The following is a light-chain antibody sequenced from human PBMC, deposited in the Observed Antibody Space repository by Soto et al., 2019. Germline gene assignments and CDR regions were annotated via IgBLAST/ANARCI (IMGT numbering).Light chain of an antibody. CDR2: DAS. CDR3: QQRSNWPRT. Sequence: EIVLTQSPATLSWSPGERATLSCRASQSVSTYLAWYQQKPGQAPRLLIYDASNRATGTPARFSGSGSGTDFTLTISSLESEDFAVYYCQQRSNWPRTFGQGTKLEIK. CDR1: QSVSTY. V-gene: IGKV3-11*01. J-gene: IGKJ2*01.